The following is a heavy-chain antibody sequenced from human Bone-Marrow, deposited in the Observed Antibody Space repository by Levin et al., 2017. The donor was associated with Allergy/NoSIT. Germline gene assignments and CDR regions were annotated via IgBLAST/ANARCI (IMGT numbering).Heavy chain of an antibody. CDR2: IFYDGSKS. D-gene: IGHD1-26*01. CDR1: GLTFSDFG. V-gene: IGHV3-30*03. CDR3: AILYTGTYYEGDY. Sequence: GGSLRLSCAVSGLTFSDFGIHWVRQAPGKGLEWVGVIFYDGSKSYYADSVKGRFTISRDNSKNTLYLQINNLRSEDTALYYCAILYTGTYYEGDYWGQGTLVTVSA. J-gene: IGHJ4*02.